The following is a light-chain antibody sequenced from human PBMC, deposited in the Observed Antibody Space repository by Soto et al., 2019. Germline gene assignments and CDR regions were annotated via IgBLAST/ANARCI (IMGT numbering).Light chain of an antibody. CDR1: QSIRSY. J-gene: IGKJ2*01. CDR3: QHYNNWPPDYT. Sequence: VMTQSPATLSVSPGETATLSCRASQSIRSYLAWYQQKPGQAPRLLIYGASMRATGVPTRFSGSVSGTEFTLTISSLQSEDFAVYYCQHYNNWPPDYTFGQGTKVDIK. CDR2: GAS. V-gene: IGKV3-15*01.